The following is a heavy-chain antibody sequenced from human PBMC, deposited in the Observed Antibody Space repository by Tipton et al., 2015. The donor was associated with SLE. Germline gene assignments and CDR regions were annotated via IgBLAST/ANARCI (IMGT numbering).Heavy chain of an antibody. Sequence: LRLSCAVYGGSFSSYYWSWVRQSPGKGLQWIADINHRRIINYNPSLKSRVTLSLDTSENQFSLRLTSMTAADTAVYYCASSPGGFTNAPFDFWGQGTLVTVST. V-gene: IGHV4-34*01. CDR2: INHRRII. J-gene: IGHJ4*02. CDR3: ASSPGGFTNAPFDF. CDR1: GGSFSSYY. D-gene: IGHD2-8*01.